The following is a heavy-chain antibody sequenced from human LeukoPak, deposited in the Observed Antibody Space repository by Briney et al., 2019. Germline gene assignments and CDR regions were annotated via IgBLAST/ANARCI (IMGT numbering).Heavy chain of an antibody. D-gene: IGHD2-2*01. CDR2: INHSGST. CDR3: ARDRAIVPAATYYYYYGMDV. J-gene: IGHJ6*02. CDR1: GGSFSGYY. V-gene: IGHV4-34*01. Sequence: PSETLSLTCAVYGGSFSGYYWSWIRQPPGKGLEWIGEINHSGSTNYNPSLKSRVTISVDTSKNQFSLKLSSVTAADTAVYYCARDRAIVPAATYYYYYGMDVWGQGTTVTVSS.